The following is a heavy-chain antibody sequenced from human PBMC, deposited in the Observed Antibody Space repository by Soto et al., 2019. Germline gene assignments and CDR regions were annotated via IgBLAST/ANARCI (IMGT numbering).Heavy chain of an antibody. Sequence: ASVKVSCKASGYTFTGYYIHWVRQAPGQGLEWMGWIYPYSGNTNYAQKLQGRVTMTGDTSTRTAYVELRSLRSDDTAVYYCARDQGFLEWLNWFDPWGQGTLVTVSS. V-gene: IGHV1-2*02. D-gene: IGHD3-3*01. CDR3: ARDQGFLEWLNWFDP. CDR1: GYTFTGYY. CDR2: IYPYSGNT. J-gene: IGHJ5*02.